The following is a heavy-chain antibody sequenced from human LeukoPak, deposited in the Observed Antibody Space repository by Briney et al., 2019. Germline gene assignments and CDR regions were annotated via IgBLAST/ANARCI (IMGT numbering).Heavy chain of an antibody. CDR1: GFTFSSYE. V-gene: IGHV3-23*01. D-gene: IGHD3-22*01. CDR2: ISGSGGST. CDR3: AKDRAYYSDSSGYYLVRAYDY. J-gene: IGHJ4*02. Sequence: QPGGSLRLSCAASGFTFSSYEMNWVRQAPGKGLEWVSGISGSGGSTFYADSVKGRFTISRDNSKNTLYLQMNSLRAEDTAVYYCAKDRAYYSDSSGYYLVRAYDYWGQGTLVTVSS.